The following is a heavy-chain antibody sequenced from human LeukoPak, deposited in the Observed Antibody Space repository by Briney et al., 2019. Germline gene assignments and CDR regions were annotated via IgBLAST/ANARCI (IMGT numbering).Heavy chain of an antibody. V-gene: IGHV1-2*02. CDR2: INPTSGGT. CDR1: GYTFTGYY. J-gene: IGHJ4*02. Sequence: GASVKVSCKASGYTFTGYYIHWVRQAPGQGLEWMGWINPTSGGTNYAQKFQGRVTMTRDTSITTAYMELSRLRSDDTAVYYCARHVWLQPFDYWGQGTLVTVSS. D-gene: IGHD3-9*01. CDR3: ARHVWLQPFDY.